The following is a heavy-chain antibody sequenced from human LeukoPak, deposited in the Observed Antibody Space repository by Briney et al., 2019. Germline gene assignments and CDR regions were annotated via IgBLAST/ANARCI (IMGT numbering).Heavy chain of an antibody. D-gene: IGHD4-23*01. V-gene: IGHV4-34*01. Sequence: SETLSLTCAVYGGSFSGYYWSWIRQPPGKGLEWIGEINHSGSTNYNPSLESRVTISVDTSKNQFSLKLSSVTAADTAVYYCARRVKRNYGGNSGFDPWGQGTLVTVSS. CDR2: INHSGST. CDR1: GGSFSGYY. CDR3: ARRVKRNYGGNSGFDP. J-gene: IGHJ5*02.